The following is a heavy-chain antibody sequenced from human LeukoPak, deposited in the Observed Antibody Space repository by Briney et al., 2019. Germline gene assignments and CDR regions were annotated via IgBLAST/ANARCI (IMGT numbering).Heavy chain of an antibody. V-gene: IGHV4-30-4*01. J-gene: IGHJ4*02. CDR3: ARGTRGGHFDY. CDR2: ISYSGTT. Sequence: SETLSLTCTVSGGSISSYYWSWIRQPPGKGLEWVGYISYSGTTYYNPSLKSRGTISEDTSKNQFSLKLTSVTAADTAVYYCARGTRGGHFDYWGQGTLVPVSS. CDR1: GGSISSYY. D-gene: IGHD2-2*01.